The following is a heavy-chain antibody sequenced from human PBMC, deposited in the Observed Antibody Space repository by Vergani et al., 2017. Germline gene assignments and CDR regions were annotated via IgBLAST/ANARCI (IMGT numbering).Heavy chain of an antibody. CDR3: GRDAFKGKPEVVDI. Sequence: QVQLVESGGGVVQPGRSLRVSCAGSGFTFTNYDMHWVRQAPGKGLEWVAVISIDGSITHYGDSVKGRVTITRDNSKNTLNLQMTSLRGDDTAIYYCGRDAFKGKPEVVDIYCQGTIVTVSS. CDR2: ISIDGSIT. J-gene: IGHJ3*02. CDR1: GFTFTNYD. V-gene: IGHV3-30*19.